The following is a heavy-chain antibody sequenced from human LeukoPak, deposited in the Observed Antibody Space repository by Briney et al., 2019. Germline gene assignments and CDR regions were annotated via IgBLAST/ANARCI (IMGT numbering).Heavy chain of an antibody. CDR1: GFTFSSYA. CDR3: AKNRENYYYMDV. Sequence: GRSLRLSCAASGFTFSSYAMNWVRQAPGKGLEWVSAISGSGGGTYYADSVKGRFTISRDNSKNTLYLQMNSLRAEDTAVYYCAKNRENYYYMDVWGKGTTVTVSS. CDR2: ISGSGGGT. D-gene: IGHD5-24*01. V-gene: IGHV3-23*01. J-gene: IGHJ6*03.